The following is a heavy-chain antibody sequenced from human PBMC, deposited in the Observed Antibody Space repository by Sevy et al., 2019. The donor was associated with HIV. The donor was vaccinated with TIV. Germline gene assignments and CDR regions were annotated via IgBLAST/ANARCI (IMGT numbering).Heavy chain of an antibody. CDR2: ISSSGTTI. Sequence: LSLTCAASGFTFNYYYMTWIRQAPGKGLEWVSYISSSGTTIYYADSVKGRFTISRDNSKNSLYLQMNGLRAEDTAVYYCARGGSYYDNSGLPGYGFDIWGRGTMVTVSS. CDR3: ARGGSYYDNSGLPGYGFDI. J-gene: IGHJ3*02. D-gene: IGHD3-22*01. V-gene: IGHV3-11*01. CDR1: GFTFNYYY.